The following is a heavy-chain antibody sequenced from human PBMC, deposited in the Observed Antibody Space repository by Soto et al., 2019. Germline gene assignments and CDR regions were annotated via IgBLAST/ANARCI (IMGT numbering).Heavy chain of an antibody. D-gene: IGHD1-1*01. Sequence: PSETLSLTCTVSGGSISSYYWIWIRQPPGKGLEWIGYIYYSGSTNYNPSLKSRVTISVDTSKNQFSLKLSSVTAADTAVYYCARGPQRCLQFRTSYYFDYWGQGTLVTVSS. J-gene: IGHJ4*02. CDR2: IYYSGST. CDR1: GGSISSYY. V-gene: IGHV4-59*01. CDR3: ARGPQRCLQFRTSYYFDY.